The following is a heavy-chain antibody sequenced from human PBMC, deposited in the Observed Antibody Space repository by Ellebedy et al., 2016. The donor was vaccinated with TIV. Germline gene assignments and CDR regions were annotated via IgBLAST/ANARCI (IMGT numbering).Heavy chain of an antibody. Sequence: SETLSLXXTVSGDSVGSGSHYWTWIRQPPGKGLEWIGYFYYSGSTKYNPSLKSRLIMSLDRSKNQFSLRLTSLTAADTAVYFCTNGRNADAFDIWGQGTKVTVSS. CDR3: TNGRNADAFDI. V-gene: IGHV4-61*01. J-gene: IGHJ3*02. CDR2: FYYSGST. CDR1: GDSVGSGSHY. D-gene: IGHD3/OR15-3a*01.